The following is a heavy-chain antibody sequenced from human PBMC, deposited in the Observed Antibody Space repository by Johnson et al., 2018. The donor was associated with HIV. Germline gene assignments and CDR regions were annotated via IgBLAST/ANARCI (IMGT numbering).Heavy chain of an antibody. CDR1: GFTFSSYA. CDR3: ARELQLWCSAFDI. CDR2: IRYDGSNK. V-gene: IGHV3-30*02. J-gene: IGHJ3*02. Sequence: QVQLVESGGGLVQPGGSLRLSCAASGFTFSSYAMSWVRQAPGKGLEWVAFIRYDGSNKYYADSVKGRFTISRDNSKNTLYLQMNSLRAEDMAVYYCARELQLWCSAFDIWGQGTMVTVSS. D-gene: IGHD5-18*01.